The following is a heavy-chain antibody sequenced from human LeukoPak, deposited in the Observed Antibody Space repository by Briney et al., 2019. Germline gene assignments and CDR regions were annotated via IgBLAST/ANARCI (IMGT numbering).Heavy chain of an antibody. J-gene: IGHJ4*02. D-gene: IGHD6-6*01. V-gene: IGHV3-74*01. CDR2: IHTDGSIT. CDR3: ARVYVGSSTTYPFDH. Sequence: GGSLRLSCAASGFTFSSYWMHWVRQAPGKGLVWVSRIHTDGSITNYADSVKGRFTISRDNAKNTLYLQMNSLRAEDTAVYYCARVYVGSSTTYPFDHWGQGTLVTVSS. CDR1: GFTFSSYW.